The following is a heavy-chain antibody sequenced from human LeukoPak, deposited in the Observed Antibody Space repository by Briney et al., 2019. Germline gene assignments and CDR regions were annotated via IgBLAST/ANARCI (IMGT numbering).Heavy chain of an antibody. CDR1: GFTFSSYS. Sequence: GGSLRLSCAASGFTFSSYSMNWVRQAPGKGLEWVSSISSSSSYIYYADSVKGRFTISRDNAKHSLYLQMNSLRAEDTAVYYCARRSTDWSPMDYWGQGTLVTVSS. D-gene: IGHD3-9*01. J-gene: IGHJ4*02. CDR2: ISSSSSYI. CDR3: ARRSTDWSPMDY. V-gene: IGHV3-21*01.